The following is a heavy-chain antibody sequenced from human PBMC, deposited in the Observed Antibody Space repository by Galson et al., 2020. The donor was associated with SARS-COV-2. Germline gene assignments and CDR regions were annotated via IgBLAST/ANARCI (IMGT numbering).Heavy chain of an antibody. D-gene: IGHD3-10*01. V-gene: IGHV4-61*01. CDR1: GGSVSSGSYY. J-gene: IGHJ3*02. Sequence: SETLSLTCTVSGGSVSSGSYYWSWIRQPPGKGLEWIGYIYYSGSTNYNPSLKSRVTISVDTSKNQFSLKLSSVTAADTAVYYCARSGLLLWFGEFHDAFDIWGQGTMVTVFS. CDR2: IYYSGST. CDR3: ARSGLLLWFGEFHDAFDI.